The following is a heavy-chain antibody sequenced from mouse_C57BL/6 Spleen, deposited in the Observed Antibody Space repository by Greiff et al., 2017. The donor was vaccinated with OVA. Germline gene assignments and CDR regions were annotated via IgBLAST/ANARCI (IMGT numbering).Heavy chain of an antibody. Sequence: EVQGVESGGGLVQPGGSLSLSCAASGFTFTDYYMSWVRQPPGKALEWLGFIRNKANGYTTEYSASVKGRFTISRDNSQSILYLQMNALRAEDSATYYCARLGTGTSNYYAMDYWGQGTSVTVSS. CDR2: IRNKANGYTT. V-gene: IGHV7-3*01. D-gene: IGHD4-1*01. CDR1: GFTFTDYY. CDR3: ARLGTGTSNYYAMDY. J-gene: IGHJ4*01.